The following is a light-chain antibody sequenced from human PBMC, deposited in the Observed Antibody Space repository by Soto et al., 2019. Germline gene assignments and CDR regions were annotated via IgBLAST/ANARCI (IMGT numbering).Light chain of an antibody. Sequence: QSVLTQPRSVSGSPGQSVTISCTGTSSDVGGYNYVSWYQQHPGKAPKLMIYDVSKRPSGVPVRFSGSKSGNTASLTISGLQAEDEADYYCCSYAGTYTLLFGGGTKLTVL. CDR1: SSDVGGYNY. CDR2: DVS. CDR3: CSYAGTYTLL. J-gene: IGLJ2*01. V-gene: IGLV2-11*01.